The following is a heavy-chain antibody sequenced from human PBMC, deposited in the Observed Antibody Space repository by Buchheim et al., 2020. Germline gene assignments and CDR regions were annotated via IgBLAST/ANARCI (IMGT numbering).Heavy chain of an antibody. J-gene: IGHJ4*02. D-gene: IGHD1-26*01. CDR1: GFTFRSYW. Sequence: EVQLVESGGGLVQPGGSLRLSCTASGFTFRSYWMSWVRQAPGKGLEWVANIKQDGRDKSYVDSVKGRFTISRDKAKNSLYLQMNSLRAEDTAVFYCAREGIGGFDYWGQGTL. CDR2: IKQDGRDK. CDR3: AREGIGGFDY. V-gene: IGHV3-7*03.